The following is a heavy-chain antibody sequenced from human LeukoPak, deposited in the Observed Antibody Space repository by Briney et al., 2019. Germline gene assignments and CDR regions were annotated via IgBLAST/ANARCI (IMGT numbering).Heavy chain of an antibody. CDR1: GGSISSGGYF. V-gene: IGHV4-31*03. Sequence: SETLSLTCTVSGGSISSGGYFWNWIRQHPGKGLEWIGYIYYSGSTYYNPSLKSRVTISVDTSKNQFSLKLSSVTAADTAVYYCARGHSITIFGVVITYYFDYWGQGTLVTVSS. CDR3: ARGHSITIFGVVITYYFDY. J-gene: IGHJ4*02. D-gene: IGHD3-3*01. CDR2: IYYSGST.